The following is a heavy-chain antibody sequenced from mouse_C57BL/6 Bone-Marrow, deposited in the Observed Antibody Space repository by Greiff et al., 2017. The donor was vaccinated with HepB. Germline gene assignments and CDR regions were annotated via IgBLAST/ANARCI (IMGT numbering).Heavy chain of an antibody. CDR3: ARYQYYGSSYHGYFDV. D-gene: IGHD1-1*01. CDR1: GFTFTDYY. J-gene: IGHJ1*03. V-gene: IGHV7-3*01. Sequence: EVHLVESGGGLVQPGGSLSLSCAASGFTFTDYYMSWVRQPPGKALEWLGFIRNKANGYTTEYSASVKGRFTISRDNSQSILYLQMNALRADDSATYYCARYQYYGSSYHGYFDVWGTGTTVTVSS. CDR2: IRNKANGYTT.